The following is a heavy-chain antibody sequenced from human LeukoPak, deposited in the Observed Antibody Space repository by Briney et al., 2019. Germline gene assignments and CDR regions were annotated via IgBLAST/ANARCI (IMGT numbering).Heavy chain of an antibody. D-gene: IGHD3-9*01. CDR2: IRYDGSNK. J-gene: IGHJ4*02. CDR3: AKDGASGLRYFDWLLSEKYYFDY. CDR1: GFTFSSYG. Sequence: GGSLRLSCAASGFTFSSYGMHWVRQAPGKGLEWVAFIRYDGSNKYYADSVKGRFTISRDNSKNTLYLQMNSLRAEDTAVYYCAKDGASGLRYFDWLLSEKYYFDYWGQGTLVTVSS. V-gene: IGHV3-30*02.